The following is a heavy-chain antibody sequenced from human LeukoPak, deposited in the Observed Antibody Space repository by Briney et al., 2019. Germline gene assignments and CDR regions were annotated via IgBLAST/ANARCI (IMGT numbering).Heavy chain of an antibody. J-gene: IGHJ5*02. D-gene: IGHD2-15*01. Sequence: SETVSLTCAASGGSISSSNWWSWVRQPPGKGLEWIGEIYHSGSTNYNPSLKSRVTISVDKSKNQFSLKLSSVTAADTAVYYCARSLRYSRNWFDPWGQGTLVTVSS. CDR2: IYHSGST. V-gene: IGHV4-4*02. CDR3: ARSLRYSRNWFDP. CDR1: GGSISSSNW.